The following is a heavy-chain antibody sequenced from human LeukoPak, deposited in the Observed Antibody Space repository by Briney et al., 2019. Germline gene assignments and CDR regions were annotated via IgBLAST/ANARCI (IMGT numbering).Heavy chain of an antibody. V-gene: IGHV4-4*07. CDR3: ARDSEGGLLPY. Sequence: SETLSLTCTVSDGSISSYYWSWIRQPAGKGLEWIGRVYISGSTDYNPSLKSRVTMSLDTSKNQFSLRLSSVTAADTAVYYCARDSEGGLLPYWGQGTLVTVSS. D-gene: IGHD2-15*01. J-gene: IGHJ4*02. CDR1: DGSISSYY. CDR2: VYISGST.